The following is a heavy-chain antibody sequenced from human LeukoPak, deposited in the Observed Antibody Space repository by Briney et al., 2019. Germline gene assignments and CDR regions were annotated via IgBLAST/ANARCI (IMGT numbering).Heavy chain of an antibody. CDR2: IKSKTDGGTT. J-gene: IGHJ4*02. D-gene: IGHD3-22*01. Sequence: GGSLRLSCAASGFTFSNAWMSWVRQAPGEGLEWVGRIKSKTDGGTTDYAAPGKGRFTISRDDSKNTLYLQMNSLKTEDTAVYYCTAYYYDSSGYSYVRDYWGQGTLVTVSS. CDR1: GFTFSNAW. CDR3: TAYYYDSSGYSYVRDY. V-gene: IGHV3-15*01.